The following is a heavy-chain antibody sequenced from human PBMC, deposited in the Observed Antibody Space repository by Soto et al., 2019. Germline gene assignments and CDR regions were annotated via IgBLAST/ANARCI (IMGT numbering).Heavy chain of an antibody. CDR3: ARTGWGGSYYYYYYYYMDV. Sequence: GASVKVACKGSGYTFTSDDINWVRQATGQGLEWMGWMNPNSGNTGYAQKFQGRVTMTRNTSISTAYMELSSLRSEDTAVYYCARTGWGGSYYYYYYYYMDVWGKGTTVTVSS. D-gene: IGHD2-15*01. CDR2: MNPNSGNT. V-gene: IGHV1-8*01. CDR1: GYTFTSDD. J-gene: IGHJ6*03.